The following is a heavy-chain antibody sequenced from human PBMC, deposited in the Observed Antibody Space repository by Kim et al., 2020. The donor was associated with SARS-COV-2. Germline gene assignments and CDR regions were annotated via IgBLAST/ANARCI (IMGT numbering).Heavy chain of an antibody. Sequence: YTPSRKSRVTISVDTSKNQFSLKLSSVTAADTAVYYCAAMVRGVTGYFDYWGQGTLVTVSS. CDR3: AAMVRGVTGYFDY. J-gene: IGHJ4*02. D-gene: IGHD3-10*01. V-gene: IGHV4-59*01.